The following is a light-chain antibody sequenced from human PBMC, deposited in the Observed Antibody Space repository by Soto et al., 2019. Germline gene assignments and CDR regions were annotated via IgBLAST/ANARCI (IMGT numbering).Light chain of an antibody. V-gene: IGKV1-33*01. Sequence: DIQMTQSPSSLSASVGDRVTITCQASQDITNYLNWHQQKPGKAPQLLIYDAFNLEKGVPSRFSGSGYGTDFTLTISSLQPEDVATYYCQQHSNLPLTFGGGTKVEIK. J-gene: IGKJ4*01. CDR2: DAF. CDR1: QDITNY. CDR3: QQHSNLPLT.